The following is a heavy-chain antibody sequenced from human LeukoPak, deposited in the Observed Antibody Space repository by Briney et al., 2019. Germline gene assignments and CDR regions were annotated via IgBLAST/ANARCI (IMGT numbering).Heavy chain of an antibody. CDR1: GGSISSESHH. CDR2: IYYTGRT. Sequence: SETLSLTCSVSGGSISSESHHWGWIRQHPGKGLEWIGYIYYTGRTSYNPSLKSRLTISIDMSKSQFSLRLTSVTAADTAIYYCARRGDSSVIHGFDVWGQGTMVTVS. D-gene: IGHD2-21*01. V-gene: IGHV4-31*02. J-gene: IGHJ3*01. CDR3: ARRGDSSVIHGFDV.